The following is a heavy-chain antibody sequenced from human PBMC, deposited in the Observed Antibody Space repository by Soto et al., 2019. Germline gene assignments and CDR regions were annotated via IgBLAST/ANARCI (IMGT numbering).Heavy chain of an antibody. CDR3: ARMGYSSGYSDWFDP. CDR2: IYSGGST. CDR1: GVTVSSNY. V-gene: IGHV3-66*01. J-gene: IGHJ5*02. D-gene: IGHD3-22*01. Sequence: EVQLVESGGGLVEPGGSLRLSCAASGVTVSSNYMSWVREAPGKGLEWVSVIYSGGSTYYAGSVKGRFTISRDNSKNTLYLQMNSLRAEDTAVYYCARMGYSSGYSDWFDPWGQGTLVTVSS.